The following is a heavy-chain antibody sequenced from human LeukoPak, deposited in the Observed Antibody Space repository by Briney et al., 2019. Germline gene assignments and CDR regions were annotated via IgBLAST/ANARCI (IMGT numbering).Heavy chain of an antibody. CDR2: IYTSGST. Sequence: SETLSLTCTVSGGSISSYYWSWIRQPAGKGLEWIGRIYTSGSTNYNPSLKSRVTMSVDTSKNQFSLKLSSVTAADAAVYYCARDGWGSLPNWFDPWGQGTLVTVSS. V-gene: IGHV4-4*07. CDR3: ARDGWGSLPNWFDP. CDR1: GGSISSYY. D-gene: IGHD1-26*01. J-gene: IGHJ5*02.